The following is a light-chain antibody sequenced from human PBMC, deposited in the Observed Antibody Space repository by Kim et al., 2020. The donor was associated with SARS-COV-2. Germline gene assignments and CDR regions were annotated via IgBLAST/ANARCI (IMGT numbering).Light chain of an antibody. J-gene: IGKJ4*01. CDR1: QSISSW. Sequence: DIQMTQSPSTLSASVGDRVTITCPASQSISSWLAWYQQKPGKAPKLLIYKASSLESGVPSRFSGSGSGTEFTLTISSLQPDDFATYYCQQYNSYLLTFGGGTKVDIK. V-gene: IGKV1-5*03. CDR2: KAS. CDR3: QQYNSYLLT.